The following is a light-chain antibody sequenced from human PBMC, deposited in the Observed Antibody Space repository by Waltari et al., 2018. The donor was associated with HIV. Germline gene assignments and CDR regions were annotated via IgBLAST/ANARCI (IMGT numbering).Light chain of an antibody. CDR3: SSYTSSSTPYV. J-gene: IGLJ1*01. CDR1: SSDVGGYNY. CDR2: EVR. V-gene: IGLV2-14*01. Sequence: QSALTQPASVPGSPVQSISFSCIETSSDVGGYNYLSWYQQHPGKATKLMNYEVRKRRSGVSNRFSGSKSGNSASLTISGLQAEDEADYYCSSYTSSSTPYVFGTGTKVTVL.